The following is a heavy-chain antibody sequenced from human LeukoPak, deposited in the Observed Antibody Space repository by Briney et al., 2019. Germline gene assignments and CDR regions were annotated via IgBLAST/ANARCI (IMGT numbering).Heavy chain of an antibody. CDR1: GGSISSGSYY. CDR2: IYTSGST. CDR3: ARTGYGRDYYGMDV. Sequence: SQTLSLTCTVSGGSISSGSYYWSWIRQPAGKGLEWIGRIYTSGSTNYNPSLKSRVTISVDTSKNQFSLKLSSVTAADTAVYYCARTGYGRDYYGMDVWGQGTTVTVSS. V-gene: IGHV4-61*02. D-gene: IGHD1-26*01. J-gene: IGHJ6*02.